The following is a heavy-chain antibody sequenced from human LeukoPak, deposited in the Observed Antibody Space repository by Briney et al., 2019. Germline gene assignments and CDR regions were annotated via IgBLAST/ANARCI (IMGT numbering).Heavy chain of an antibody. CDR2: ISSSGSTI. V-gene: IGHV3-11*01. CDR3: ARDGVKSPYGEHESVFDY. CDR1: GFTFSDYY. D-gene: IGHD4-17*01. Sequence: PGGSLRLSCAASGFTFSDYYMSWIRQAPGKGLEWVSYISSSGSTIYYADSVKGRFTISRDNAKNSLYLQMNSLRAEDTAVYYCARDGVKSPYGEHESVFDYWGQGTLVTVSS. J-gene: IGHJ4*02.